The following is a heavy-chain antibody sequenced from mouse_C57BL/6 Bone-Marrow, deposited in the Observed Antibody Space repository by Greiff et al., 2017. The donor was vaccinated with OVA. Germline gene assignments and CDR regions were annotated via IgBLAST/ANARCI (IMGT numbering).Heavy chain of an antibody. CDR1: GYSITSGYY. D-gene: IGHD2-3*01. Sequence: EVKLVESGPGLVKPPQSLSLTCSVTGYSITSGYYWNWIRQFPGNKLEWMGYISYDGSNNYNPSLKNRISITRDTSKNQFFLKLNSVTTEDTATYYCARGEDRWLLMNYFDYWGQGTTLTVSS. CDR3: ARGEDRWLLMNYFDY. V-gene: IGHV3-6*01. J-gene: IGHJ2*01. CDR2: ISYDGSN.